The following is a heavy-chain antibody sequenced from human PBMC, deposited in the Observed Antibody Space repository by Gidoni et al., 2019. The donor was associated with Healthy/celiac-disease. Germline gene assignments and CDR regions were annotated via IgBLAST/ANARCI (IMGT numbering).Heavy chain of an antibody. Sequence: QVQLVESGGGVVQPGRSLRLAWAASGFTFSSYAMHWVRQAPGKGLEWLAVISYDGSNKYYADSVKGRFTISRDNSKNTLYLQMNSLRAEDTAVYYCARDGWSHYFDYWGQGTLVTVSS. J-gene: IGHJ4*02. CDR3: ARDGWSHYFDY. CDR1: GFTFSSYA. D-gene: IGHD2-15*01. CDR2: ISYDGSNK. V-gene: IGHV3-30*04.